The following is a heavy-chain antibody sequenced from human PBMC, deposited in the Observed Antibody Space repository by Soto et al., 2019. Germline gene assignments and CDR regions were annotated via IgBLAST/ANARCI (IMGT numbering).Heavy chain of an antibody. V-gene: IGHV3-48*02. CDR1: GFTFSSCS. CDR2: ISSSSSTI. CDR3: ARVKVVTATDF. J-gene: IGHJ4*02. D-gene: IGHD2-21*02. Sequence: GGSLRLSCAASGFTFSSCSMNWVRQAPGKGLEWVSYISSSSSTIYYADSVKGRFTISRDNAKNSLYLQMHSLRDGDTAVYYCARVKVVTATDFWGQGTLVTVSS.